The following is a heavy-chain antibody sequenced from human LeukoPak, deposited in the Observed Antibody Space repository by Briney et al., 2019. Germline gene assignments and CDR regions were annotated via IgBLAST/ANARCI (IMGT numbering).Heavy chain of an antibody. CDR3: ARADYDILTGYYKPGYYFDY. D-gene: IGHD3-9*01. Sequence: SGTLSLTCAVSGGSISSSNWWSWVRQPPGKGLEWIGEIYHSGSTNYNPSLKSRVTISVDKSKNQFSLKLSSVTAADTAVYYCARADYDILTGYYKPGYYFDYWGQGTLVTVSS. CDR2: IYHSGST. V-gene: IGHV4-4*02. CDR1: GGSISSSNW. J-gene: IGHJ4*02.